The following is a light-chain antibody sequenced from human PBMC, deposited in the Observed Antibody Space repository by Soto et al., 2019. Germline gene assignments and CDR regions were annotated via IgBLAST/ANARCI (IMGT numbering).Light chain of an antibody. CDR1: QSVTSNY. Sequence: NVLTQSPGTLSLSPGETATLSCRASQSVTSNYLAWYQQKPGQAPRLLIYDASSRATGIPDRFTGSGSGTDFTLTISRLEPEDFAVYYCHQYGRSPGTFGQGTKLEI. CDR2: DAS. V-gene: IGKV3-20*01. CDR3: HQYGRSPGT. J-gene: IGKJ2*01.